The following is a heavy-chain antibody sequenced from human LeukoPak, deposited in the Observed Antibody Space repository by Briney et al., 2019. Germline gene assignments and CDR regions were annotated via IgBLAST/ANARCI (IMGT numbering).Heavy chain of an antibody. CDR1: GGTFDNTA. D-gene: IGHD3-22*01. CDR3: ARGLGYYYDSSGYFGY. CDR2: IFFTLGSG. J-gene: IGHJ4*02. V-gene: IGHV1-69*04. Sequence: GASVNVSCKASGGTFDNTAVNWLRQAPGQGLEWMGRIFFTLGSGTFAQKLQGRVRFSADKATNTAYMELSSLRPEDTAIYYCARGLGYYYDSSGYFGYWGQGTLVTVSS.